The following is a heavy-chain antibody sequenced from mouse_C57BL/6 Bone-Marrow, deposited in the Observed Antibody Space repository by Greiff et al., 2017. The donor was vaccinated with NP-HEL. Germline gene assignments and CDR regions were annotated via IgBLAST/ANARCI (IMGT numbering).Heavy chain of an antibody. Sequence: EVMLVESGPELVKPGASVKISCKASGYSFTGYYMNWVKQSPEKSLEWIGEINPSTGGTTYNQKFKAKATLTVDKSSSTAYMQLKSLTSEDSAVYYCARGLCPRFAYWGQGTLVTVSA. V-gene: IGHV1-42*01. CDR3: ARGLCPRFAY. CDR2: INPSTGGT. D-gene: IGHD2-2*01. CDR1: GYSFTGYY. J-gene: IGHJ3*01.